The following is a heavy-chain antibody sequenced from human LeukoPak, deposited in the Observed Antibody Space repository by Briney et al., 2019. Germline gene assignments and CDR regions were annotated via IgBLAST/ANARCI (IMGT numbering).Heavy chain of an antibody. CDR2: ISYDGSNK. D-gene: IGHD6-19*01. V-gene: IGHV3-30-3*01. Sequence: EGSLRLSCAASGFTFSSYAMHWVRQAPGKGLEWVAVISYDGSNKYYADSVKGRFTISRDNSKNTLYLQMNSLRAEDTAVYFCARDPMAGTVDYWGQGTLVTVSS. J-gene: IGHJ4*02. CDR1: GFTFSSYA. CDR3: ARDPMAGTVDY.